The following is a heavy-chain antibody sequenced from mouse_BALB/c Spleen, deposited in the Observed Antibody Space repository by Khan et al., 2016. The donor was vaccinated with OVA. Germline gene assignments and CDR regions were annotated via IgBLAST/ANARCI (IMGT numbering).Heavy chain of an antibody. D-gene: IGHD1-1*01. CDR1: GYTFPDSE. V-gene: IGHV1-15*01. J-gene: IGHJ1*01. CDR2: IDPETGAT. Sequence: QVQLQQSGPELLRPGPLVTLFCKASGYTFPDSERHLVMQTPLHGLDFIRAIDPETGATASNQNFKRHATLTADKYSSTTYMELRSLTSEDSAVYYCARDGITYGCYFDVWGAGTTVTGSS. CDR3: ARDGITYGCYFDV.